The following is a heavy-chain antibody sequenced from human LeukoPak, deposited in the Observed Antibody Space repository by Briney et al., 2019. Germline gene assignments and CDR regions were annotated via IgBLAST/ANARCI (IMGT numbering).Heavy chain of an antibody. CDR3: ARGLRVGATYDY. Sequence: GASVKVSCKASGYTFTSYYMHWVRQAPGQGLEWMGIINPSGGSTSYAQKFQGRVTMTRDTSISTAYMELSRLRSDDTAVYYCARGLRVGATYDYWGQGTLVTVSS. CDR2: INPSGGST. V-gene: IGHV1-46*01. J-gene: IGHJ4*02. D-gene: IGHD1-26*01. CDR1: GYTFTSYY.